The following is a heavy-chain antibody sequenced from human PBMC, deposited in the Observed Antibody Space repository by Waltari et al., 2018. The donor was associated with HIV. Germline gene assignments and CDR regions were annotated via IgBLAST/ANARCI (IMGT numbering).Heavy chain of an antibody. CDR1: GGSISISTYY. CDR2: LYYRGST. CDR3: TRLSIVVVTAIDF. Sequence: QLQLQESGPGLVKPSENLSLTCTVSGGSISISTYYWGWVRQPPGKGLEWLGNLYYRGSTYYNPSLKSRVTISVDTSKNQFSLKLSSVTAADTAVYYCTRLSIVVVTAIDFWGQGTLVTVSS. V-gene: IGHV4-39*01. J-gene: IGHJ4*02. D-gene: IGHD2-21*02.